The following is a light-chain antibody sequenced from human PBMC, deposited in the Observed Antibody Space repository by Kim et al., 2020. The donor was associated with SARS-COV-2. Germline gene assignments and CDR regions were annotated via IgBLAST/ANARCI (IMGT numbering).Light chain of an antibody. CDR1: KLGDKY. CDR3: QSWDSITAAV. Sequence: SYELTQPPSVSVSPGQTASITCSGDKLGDKYACWYQQKPGQSPVLVIYQDSKRPSGIPERFSGSNSGNTATLTISRTQALDEADYYCQSWDSITAAVF. J-gene: IGLJ2*01. V-gene: IGLV3-1*01. CDR2: QDS.